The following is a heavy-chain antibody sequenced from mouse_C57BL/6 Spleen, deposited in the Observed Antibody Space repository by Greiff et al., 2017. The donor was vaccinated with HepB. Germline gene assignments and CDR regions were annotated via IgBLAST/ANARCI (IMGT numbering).Heavy chain of an antibody. V-gene: IGHV1-55*01. J-gene: IGHJ1*03. D-gene: IGHD1-1*01. CDR3: ARRRPTVVEAWYFDV. Sequence: QVQLQQPGAELVKPGASVKMSCKASGYTFTSYWITWVKQRPGQGLEWIGDIYPGSGSTNYNEKFKSKATLTVDTSSSTAYMQLSSLTSGDSAVYYCARRRPTVVEAWYFDVWGTGTTVTVSS. CDR1: GYTFTSYW. CDR2: IYPGSGST.